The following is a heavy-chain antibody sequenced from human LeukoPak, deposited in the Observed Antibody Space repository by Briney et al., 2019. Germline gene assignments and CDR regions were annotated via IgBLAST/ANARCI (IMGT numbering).Heavy chain of an antibody. J-gene: IGHJ5*02. V-gene: IGHV4-59*08. D-gene: IGHD4-17*01. Sequence: SETLSLTCTVSTGSISSYYWSWVRQTPEKGLEWIAYISNIGGTNYNPSLKSRVTISVDTSKNQFSLKLSSVTAADTAVYYCASSSDYGDYYWFDPWGQGTLVTVSS. CDR3: ASSSDYGDYYWFDP. CDR1: TGSISSYY. CDR2: ISNIGGT.